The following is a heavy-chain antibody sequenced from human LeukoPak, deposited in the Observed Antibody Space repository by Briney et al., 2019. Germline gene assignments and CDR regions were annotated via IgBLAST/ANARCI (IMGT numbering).Heavy chain of an antibody. J-gene: IGHJ4*02. D-gene: IGHD3-3*01. CDR1: GFTFSSYA. V-gene: IGHV3-23*01. CDR2: ISGSGGST. Sequence: QPGGSLRLSCAASGFTFSSYAMSWVRQAPGKGLEWVSAISGSGGSTYYADSVKGRFTISRDNSKNTLYLQMNSLRAEDMAVYYCAMASGITIFGVVRDYWGQGTLVTVSS. CDR3: AMASGITIFGVVRDY.